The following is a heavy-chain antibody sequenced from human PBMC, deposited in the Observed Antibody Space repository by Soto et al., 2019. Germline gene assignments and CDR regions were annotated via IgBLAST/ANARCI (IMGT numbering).Heavy chain of an antibody. CDR1: GFTFSSYA. CDR2: ISSNGGSI. J-gene: IGHJ4*02. Sequence: EVQVVEAGGGLVQPGGSLRLSCSASGFTFSSYALHWVRQAPGKGLEYVSGISSNGGSIFYADSVKGRFTISRDNSKKILYLQMTGLRADDTAVYSCVKDRFGGTSGYFDSWGQGTLVTVSS. CDR3: VKDRFGGTSGYFDS. V-gene: IGHV3-64D*08. D-gene: IGHD2-15*01.